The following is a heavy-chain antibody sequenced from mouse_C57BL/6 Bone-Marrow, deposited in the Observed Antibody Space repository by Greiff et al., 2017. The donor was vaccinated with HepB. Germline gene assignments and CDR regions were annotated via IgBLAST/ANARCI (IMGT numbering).Heavy chain of an antibody. V-gene: IGHV1-76*01. CDR3: ARAPPLYDYAFAY. D-gene: IGHD2-4*01. J-gene: IGHJ3*01. CDR2: IYPGSGNT. Sequence: QVQLQQSGAELVRPGASVKLSCKASGYTFTDYYINWVKQRPGQGLEWIARIYPGSGNTYYNEKFKGKATLTAEKSSSTAYMQLSSLTSEDSAVYFCARAPPLYDYAFAYWGQGTLVTVSA. CDR1: GYTFTDYY.